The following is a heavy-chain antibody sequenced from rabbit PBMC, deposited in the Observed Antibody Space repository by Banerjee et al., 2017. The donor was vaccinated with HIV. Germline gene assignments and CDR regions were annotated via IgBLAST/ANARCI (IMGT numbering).Heavy chain of an antibody. J-gene: IGHJ4*01. V-gene: IGHV1S45*01. Sequence: QEQLEESGGGLVKPEGSLTLTCKASGFSFSSYYMSWVRQAPGKGLEWIACINTSSGSTVYATWAKGRFTISRTSSTTVALQMTSLTAADTATYFCARGGVGYPTYGAYNLWGQGTLVTVS. CDR3: ARGGVGYPTYGAYNL. CDR1: GFSFSSYYM. D-gene: IGHD7-1*01. CDR2: INTSSGST.